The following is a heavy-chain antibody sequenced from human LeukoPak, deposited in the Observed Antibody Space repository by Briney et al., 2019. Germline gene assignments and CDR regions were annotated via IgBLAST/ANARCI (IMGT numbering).Heavy chain of an antibody. J-gene: IGHJ6*03. CDR1: GYTFTGYY. CDR2: INPNSGGT. D-gene: IGHD2-15*01. CDR3: AGDSLNNHGSCSSCYYYYYMDV. V-gene: IGHV1-2*02. Sequence: ASVKVSCKGSGYTFTGYYMHWVRQAPGQGLEWMGWINPNSGGTNYAQKFQGRVTMTRDTSISTAYMELSRLRSDDTAVYYCAGDSLNNHGSCSSCYYYYYMDVWGKGTTVTVSS.